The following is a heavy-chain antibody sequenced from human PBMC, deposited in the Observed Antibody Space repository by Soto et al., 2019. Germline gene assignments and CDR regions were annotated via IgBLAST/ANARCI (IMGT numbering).Heavy chain of an antibody. Sequence: SETLSLTCSVSGGSISRYYWSWIRQPPGKGLEWIAYAYYSGDTGYNPSLKSRVTMAVDTSKSQVSLKLSSVTAADTAVYYCARDRSTYGGGGTGEVKENWFDPWGQGALVTVSS. CDR1: GGSISRYY. CDR2: AYYSGDT. J-gene: IGHJ5*02. V-gene: IGHV4-59*01. D-gene: IGHD2-8*01. CDR3: ARDRSTYGGGGTGEVKENWFDP.